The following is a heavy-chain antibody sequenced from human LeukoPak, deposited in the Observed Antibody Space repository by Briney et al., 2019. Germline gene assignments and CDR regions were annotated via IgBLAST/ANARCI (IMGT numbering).Heavy chain of an antibody. CDR1: GFTFSSYA. J-gene: IGHJ4*02. V-gene: IGHV3-30*04. CDR3: ARDYFDY. CDR2: ISYDGSNK. Sequence: GGSLRLSCAASGFTFSSYAMHWVRQAPGKGLEWVAVISYDGSNKYYADSVKGRFTISRDNSKNTLYLQMNSLRAEDTAVYYCARDYFDYWGQGTLVTVSS.